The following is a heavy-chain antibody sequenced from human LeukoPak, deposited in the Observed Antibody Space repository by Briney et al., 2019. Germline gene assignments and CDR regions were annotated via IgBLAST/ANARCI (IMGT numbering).Heavy chain of an antibody. CDR3: ARELVAGAFDS. CDR1: GFTLNDYY. V-gene: IGHV3-11*01. CDR2: IGSSDNII. D-gene: IGHD6-19*01. Sequence: GGSLRLSCAASGFTLNDYYMSWIRQPPGKGLEWVADIGSSDNIISYGASVRGRFTISRDIAKNSLYLHMNSLRADDTAVYYCARELVAGAFDSWGQGTLVTVSS. J-gene: IGHJ4*02.